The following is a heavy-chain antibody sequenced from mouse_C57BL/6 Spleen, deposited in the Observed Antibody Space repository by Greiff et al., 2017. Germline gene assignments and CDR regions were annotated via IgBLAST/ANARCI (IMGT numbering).Heavy chain of an antibody. CDR3: ARWMVTTRAFAY. Sequence: QVQLKESGAELAKPGASVKLSCKASGYTFTSYWMHWVKQRPGQGLEWIGYINPSSGYTKYNQKFKDKATLTADKSSSTAYMQLSSLTYEDSAVYFCARWMVTTRAFAYWGQGTLVTVSA. D-gene: IGHD2-2*01. V-gene: IGHV1-7*01. CDR1: GYTFTSYW. J-gene: IGHJ3*01. CDR2: INPSSGYT.